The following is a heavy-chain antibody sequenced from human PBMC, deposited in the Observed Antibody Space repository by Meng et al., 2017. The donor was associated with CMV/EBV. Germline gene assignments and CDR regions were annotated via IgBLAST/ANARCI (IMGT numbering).Heavy chain of an antibody. J-gene: IGHJ3*02. CDR3: ARHQFKGYCSSTSCYHAFDI. CDR2: IYPGDSDT. D-gene: IGHD2-2*01. Sequence: KVSCKGSGYSFTSYWIGWVRRMPGKGLEWMGIIYPGDSDTRYSPSFQGQVTISADKSISTAYLQWSSLKASDTAMYYCARHQFKGYCSSTSCYHAFDIWGQGTMVTVSS. V-gene: IGHV5-51*01. CDR1: GYSFTSYW.